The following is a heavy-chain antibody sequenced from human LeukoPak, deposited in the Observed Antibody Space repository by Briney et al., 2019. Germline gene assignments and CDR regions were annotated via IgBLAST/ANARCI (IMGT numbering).Heavy chain of an antibody. V-gene: IGHV3-21*01. D-gene: IGHD3-9*01. Sequence: PGGSLRLSCAASKFSFSSYSMNWVRQAPGKGLEWVSSISSSSSYIYYADSVKGRFTISRDNAKNSLYLQMNSLRAEDTAVYYCARSYYDILTGYYFDYWGQGTLVTVSS. J-gene: IGHJ4*02. CDR1: KFSFSSYS. CDR2: ISSSSSYI. CDR3: ARSYYDILTGYYFDY.